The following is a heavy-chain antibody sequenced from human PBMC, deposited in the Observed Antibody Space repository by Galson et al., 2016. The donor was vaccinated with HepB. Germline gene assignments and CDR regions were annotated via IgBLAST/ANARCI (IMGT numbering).Heavy chain of an antibody. CDR2: VSSDGVDT. Sequence: SLRLSCAASGFTFNHYAMHWVRQAPGKGLEYVSTVSSDGVDTYYADSVKGRFTISRDNSKNTLYLHMSSLRPEDTALYFCVKDRRCPSCRYDYRGQGALVTVSS. J-gene: IGHJ4*02. CDR3: VKDRRCPSCRYDY. CDR1: GFTFNHYA. D-gene: IGHD2-2*01. V-gene: IGHV3-64D*06.